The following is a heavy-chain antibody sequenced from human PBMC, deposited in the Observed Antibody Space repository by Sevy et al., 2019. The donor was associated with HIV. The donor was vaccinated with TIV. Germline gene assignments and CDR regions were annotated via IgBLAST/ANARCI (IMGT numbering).Heavy chain of an antibody. CDR1: GFTFSSYA. V-gene: IGHV3-23*01. CDR2: ISGSGGST. J-gene: IGHJ3*02. D-gene: IGHD3-22*01. Sequence: GGSLRLSCAASGFTFSSYAMSWVRQAPGKGLEWVSAISGSGGSTYYADSVKGRFTISGDNSKNTLYLQMNSLRAEDTAVYYCAKDTSSGATMIEVARKPADAFDIWGQWTMVTVSS. CDR3: AKDTSSGATMIEVARKPADAFDI.